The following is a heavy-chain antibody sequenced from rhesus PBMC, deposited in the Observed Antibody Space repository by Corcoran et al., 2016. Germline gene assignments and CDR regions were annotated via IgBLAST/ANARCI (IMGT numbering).Heavy chain of an antibody. CDR2: IYGSGSRT. CDR1: GGSISSNY. V-gene: IGHV4S11*01. CDR3: ARETWGYGLDS. J-gene: IGHJ6*01. Sequence: QVQLQESGPGLVKPLETLSLTCAVSGGSISSNYWSWIRQPPGTGLEWIGYIYGSGSRTNYKPSRKSRVTLSVDTTKNQFSRKLSSVTAADTAVYYWARETWGYGLDSWGQGVVVTVSS. D-gene: IGHD1-38*01.